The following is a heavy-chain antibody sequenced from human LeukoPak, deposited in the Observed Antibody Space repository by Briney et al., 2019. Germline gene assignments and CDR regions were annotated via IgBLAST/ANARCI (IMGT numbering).Heavy chain of an antibody. CDR3: AKVRWELRGPFFDY. V-gene: IGHV3-23*01. Sequence: GGSLRLPCAASGFTFSSYAMTWVRQAPGKGLEWVSAITGSGSSTYYADSVKGRFTISRDNSKNTIYVQMNSLRAEDTALYYCAKVRWELRGPFFDYWGQGTLVTVSS. D-gene: IGHD1-26*01. J-gene: IGHJ4*02. CDR1: GFTFSSYA. CDR2: ITGSGSST.